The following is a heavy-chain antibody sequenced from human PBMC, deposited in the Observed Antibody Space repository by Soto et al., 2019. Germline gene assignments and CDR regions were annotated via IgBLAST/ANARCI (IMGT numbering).Heavy chain of an antibody. J-gene: IGHJ2*01. D-gene: IGHD6-25*01. Sequence: QVQLVQSGAEVKRPGSSVKVACKASGGTFTSYTFSWVRQAPGQGLEWMGRIIPMLDVTSYAQKFQGRLTITADKSTSTVYMELSSLKSEDTALFYCARYPGGDWYFDLWGRGTLVTVSS. V-gene: IGHV1-69*02. CDR3: ARYPGGDWYFDL. CDR1: GGTFTSYT. CDR2: IIPMLDVT.